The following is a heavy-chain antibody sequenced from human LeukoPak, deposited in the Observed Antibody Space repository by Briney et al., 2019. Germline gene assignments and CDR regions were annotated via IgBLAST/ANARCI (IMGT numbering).Heavy chain of an antibody. Sequence: ASVKVSCKASAYTFAIYTIHWVRQAPGQRLEWMGWINAGNGNTRYSQNFQGRVTITRDTSATTAYMELSSLRSEDTAVYYCARTTRSWYEDNDAFDIWGQGTTVTVSS. CDR1: AYTFAIYT. J-gene: IGHJ3*02. CDR3: ARTTRSWYEDNDAFDI. V-gene: IGHV1-3*01. CDR2: INAGNGNT. D-gene: IGHD6-13*01.